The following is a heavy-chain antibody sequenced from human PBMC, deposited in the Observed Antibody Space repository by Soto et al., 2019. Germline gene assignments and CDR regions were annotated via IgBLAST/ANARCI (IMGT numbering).Heavy chain of an antibody. J-gene: IGHJ4*01. D-gene: IGHD1-26*01. CDR1: GGSISSYY. Sequence: QVPLQESGPGLVKPSETLSLSCTVSGGSISSYYWSWGRQPPGKGLEWVGYVHDSWGPNYNPSLKSRVAISMDTSNSQFSLKLTSVTAADTAVYYCARQGCVARRGRFDAWGQGTLVTVSS. CDR2: VHDSWGP. V-gene: IGHV4-59*08. CDR3: ARQGCVARRGRFDA.